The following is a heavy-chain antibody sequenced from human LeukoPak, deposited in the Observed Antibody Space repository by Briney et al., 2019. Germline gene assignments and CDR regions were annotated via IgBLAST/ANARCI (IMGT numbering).Heavy chain of an antibody. D-gene: IGHD3-10*01. CDR1: GGSFSGYY. CDR3: ARSPRTMVRGVSDY. CDR2: INHSGST. V-gene: IGHV4-34*01. Sequence: SETLSLTSAVYGGSFSGYYWSWIRQPPRKGLEWIGEINHSGSTNYNPSLMSRVTISVDVSKNQHSVKLSSVTAADTAVYYCARSPRTMVRGVSDYWGQGTLVTVSS. J-gene: IGHJ4*02.